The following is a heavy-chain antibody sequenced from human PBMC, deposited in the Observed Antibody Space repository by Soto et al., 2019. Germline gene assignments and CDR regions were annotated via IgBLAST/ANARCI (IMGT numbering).Heavy chain of an antibody. CDR3: ARDPEKATFNF. CDR2: ITYDGSNK. Sequence: QVQLVESGGGVVQPGRSLRLSCAASGFTFSSYTMHWVRQAPGKGLEWVAVITYDGSNKYYADSVKGRFTISRDNSKNTLYLQRNSLRAEDTAVYYCARDPEKATFNFWGQGTLVTVSS. D-gene: IGHD5-12*01. CDR1: GFTFSSYT. J-gene: IGHJ4*02. V-gene: IGHV3-30-3*01.